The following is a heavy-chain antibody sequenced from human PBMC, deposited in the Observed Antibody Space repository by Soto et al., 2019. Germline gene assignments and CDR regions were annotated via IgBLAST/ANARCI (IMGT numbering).Heavy chain of an antibody. D-gene: IGHD3-3*02. J-gene: IGHJ5*02. V-gene: IGHV4-39*01. CDR2: IYYSGST. Sequence: SETLSLNFTVSGGPIRNSSYYWSWIRQPPGKRLECIWCIYYSGSTYYNPFLKSRVTISVDTSKNQFSLKLSSVTAADTAVYYCASPKIAFYNWFDPWGQG. CDR3: ASPKIAFYNWFDP. CDR1: GGPIRNSSYY.